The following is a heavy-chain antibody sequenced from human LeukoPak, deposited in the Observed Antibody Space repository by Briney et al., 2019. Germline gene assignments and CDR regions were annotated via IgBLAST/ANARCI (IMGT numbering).Heavy chain of an antibody. CDR1: GGSIRSSSYY. CDR2: IYYSGST. D-gene: IGHD5-18*01. V-gene: IGHV4-39*07. CDR3: ARGGSYTAPYDY. J-gene: IGHJ4*02. Sequence: TSETLSLTCTVSGGSIRSSSYYWGWIRQPPGKGLEWIGSIYYSGSTYYNPSLKSRVTISVDTSKKQFSLKLSSVTAADTAVYYCARGGSYTAPYDYWGQGTLVTVSS.